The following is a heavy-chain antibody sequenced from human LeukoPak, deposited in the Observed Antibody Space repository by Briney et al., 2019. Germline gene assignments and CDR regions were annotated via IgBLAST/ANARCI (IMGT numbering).Heavy chain of an antibody. CDR1: GFTFSSYS. CDR3: ARVENIALAGTDY. J-gene: IGHJ4*02. D-gene: IGHD6-19*01. Sequence: GGSLRLACAASGFTFSSYSMNWVGQAPGKGLEWVSSISSSSSYIYYADSAKCGFTISRDNAKNSLYLQMNSLRAEDTAVYYCARVENIALAGTDYWGQGTLVTVSS. V-gene: IGHV3-21*01. CDR2: ISSSSSYI.